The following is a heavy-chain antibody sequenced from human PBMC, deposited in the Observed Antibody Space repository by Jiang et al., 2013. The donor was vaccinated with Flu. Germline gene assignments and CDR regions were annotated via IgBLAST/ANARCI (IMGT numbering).Heavy chain of an antibody. Sequence: SGYSFTSYWISWVRQMPGKGLEWMGRIDPSDSYTNYSPSFQGHVTISADKSISTAYLQWSSLKASDTAMYYCARYYYDSSGHTDYWGQGTLVTVSS. J-gene: IGHJ4*02. CDR1: GYSFTSYW. CDR3: ARYYYDSSGHTDY. D-gene: IGHD3-22*01. V-gene: IGHV5-10-1*01. CDR2: IDPSDSYT.